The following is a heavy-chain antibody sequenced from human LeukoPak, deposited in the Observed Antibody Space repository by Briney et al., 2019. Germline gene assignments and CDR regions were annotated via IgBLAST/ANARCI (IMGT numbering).Heavy chain of an antibody. Sequence: GASVKVSCKASGYTFTSYGISRVRQAPGQGLEWMGWISAYNGNTNYAQKLQGRVTMTTDTSTSTAYMELRSLRSDDTAVYYCAYEYICSSTSCYVRGFDPWGQGTLVTVSS. D-gene: IGHD2-2*01. CDR1: GYTFTSYG. V-gene: IGHV1-18*01. J-gene: IGHJ5*02. CDR3: AYEYICSSTSCYVRGFDP. CDR2: ISAYNGNT.